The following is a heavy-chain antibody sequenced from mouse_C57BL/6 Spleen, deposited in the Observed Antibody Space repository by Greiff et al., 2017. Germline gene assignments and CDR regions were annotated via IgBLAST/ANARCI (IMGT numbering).Heavy chain of an antibody. Sequence: EVMLVESGGGLVKPGGSLKLSCAASGFTFSSYAMSWVRQTPEKRLEWVATISDGGSYTYYPDNVKGRFTISRDNAKNNLYLQMSHLKSEDTAMYYCARDYYGDYYAMDYWGQGTSVTVSS. CDR1: GFTFSSYA. V-gene: IGHV5-4*01. J-gene: IGHJ4*01. CDR3: ARDYYGDYYAMDY. CDR2: ISDGGSYT. D-gene: IGHD1-2*01.